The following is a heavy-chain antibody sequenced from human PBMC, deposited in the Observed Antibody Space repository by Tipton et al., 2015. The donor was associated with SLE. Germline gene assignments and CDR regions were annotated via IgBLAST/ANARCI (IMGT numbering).Heavy chain of an antibody. Sequence: QLVQSGGGVVQPGGSLRLSCAASGFSFSNYAIHWVRQAPGKGLEWVALISYDGSKKDYADSVKGRVTISRDNSKNTLYLQMNSLRAEDTAVYYCAKDQLHYYIHVWGKGTTVTVSS. CDR3: AKDQLHYYIHV. V-gene: IGHV3-30*18. CDR1: GFSFSNYA. CDR2: ISYDGSKK. J-gene: IGHJ6*03. D-gene: IGHD5-24*01.